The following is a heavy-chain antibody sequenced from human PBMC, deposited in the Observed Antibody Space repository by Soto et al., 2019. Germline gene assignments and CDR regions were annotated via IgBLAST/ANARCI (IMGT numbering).Heavy chain of an antibody. Sequence: KPSETLSVTCTVSGGSISCGGYYWSWIRQHPGKGLEWIGYIYYSRGTYHNPSLISRVTISVDTTKNQFCLKLSCVTATHPAVYYCARAHRPYDVRSRSLDYWGQGARDT. V-gene: IGHV4-31*03. J-gene: IGHJ4*02. CDR3: ARAHRPYDVRSRSLDY. CDR2: IYYSRGT. D-gene: IGHD3-3*01. CDR1: GGSISCGGYY.